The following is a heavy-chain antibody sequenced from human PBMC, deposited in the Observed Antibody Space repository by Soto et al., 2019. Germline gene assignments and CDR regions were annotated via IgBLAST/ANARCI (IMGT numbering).Heavy chain of an antibody. CDR3: ARLVGYSSGWSRNSANGLDP. CDR2: IYYSGST. CDR1: GGSISSYY. V-gene: IGHV4-59*01. Sequence: SETLSLTCTVSGGSISSYYWSWIRQPPGKGLEWIGYIYYSGSTNYNPSLKSRVTISVDTSKNQFSLKLSSVTAADTAVYYCARLVGYSSGWSRNSANGLDPWGKGTLSPSPQ. D-gene: IGHD6-19*01. J-gene: IGHJ5*02.